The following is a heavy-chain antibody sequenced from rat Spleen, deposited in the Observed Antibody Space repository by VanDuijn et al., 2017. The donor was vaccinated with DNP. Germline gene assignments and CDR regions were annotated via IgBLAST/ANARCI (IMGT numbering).Heavy chain of an antibody. CDR1: GFTFINYD. D-gene: IGHD4-3*01. Sequence: EVQLVESGGGLVQPGRSLKVSCVVSGFTFINYDMAWVRQAPTKGLEWVASISISGGSTYYRDSVRGRFTVSRDNTKSTLYLQMDSLRSEDTATYYCARLGARGYYWYFDVWGPGTMVTVSS. V-gene: IGHV5-25*01. CDR3: ARLGARGYYWYFDV. CDR2: ISISGGST. J-gene: IGHJ1*01.